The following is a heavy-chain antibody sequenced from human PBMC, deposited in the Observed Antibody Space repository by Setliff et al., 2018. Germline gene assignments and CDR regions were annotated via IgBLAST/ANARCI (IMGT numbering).Heavy chain of an antibody. CDR1: GGSMNPYY. CDR3: ARGQYNRGYYGEPSSYYFDS. J-gene: IGHJ4*02. V-gene: IGHV4-4*08. D-gene: IGHD1-26*01. Sequence: SETLSLTCTVSGGSMNPYYWSWIRLPPGKGLEWIGYVSASGSTKYSPSLESRLTIFMDSSKSQFSLWLSSVTAADTATYYCARGQYNRGYYGEPSSYYFDSWAQGTLVTVSS. CDR2: VSASGST.